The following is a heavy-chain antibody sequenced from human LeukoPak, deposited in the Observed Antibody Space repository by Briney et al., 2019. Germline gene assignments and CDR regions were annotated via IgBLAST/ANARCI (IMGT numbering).Heavy chain of an antibody. D-gene: IGHD2-2*02. CDR1: DSSITSTYY. V-gene: IGHV4-38-2*02. Sequence: KPSESLSLTCTVSDSSITSTYYWASFLQPPGRALEWIATVFRLQTVRTFNNPSLGSRVTMSLDPSHNQFSLNLTSVNSADKALYLCARDLYAPYLIDSWGQRTLVTVS. CDR3: ARDLYAPYLIDS. CDR2: VFRLQTVRT. J-gene: IGHJ4*02.